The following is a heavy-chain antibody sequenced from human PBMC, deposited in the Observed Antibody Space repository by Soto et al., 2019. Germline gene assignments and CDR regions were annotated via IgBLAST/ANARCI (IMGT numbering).Heavy chain of an antibody. V-gene: IGHV3-15*01. CDR2: IKNKTDGGAT. J-gene: IGHJ5*02. Sequence: EVQLVESGGGLVMPGGSLRLSCAASGFIFSGAWMTWVRQAPGKGLEWVGRIKNKTDGGATDYAPPLKDRFTISRDDSRSTLYLHMNSLKTEDTALYYCTTTPFYDILTGLNHWGQGTLVTVSS. D-gene: IGHD3-9*01. CDR3: TTTPFYDILTGLNH. CDR1: GFIFSGAW.